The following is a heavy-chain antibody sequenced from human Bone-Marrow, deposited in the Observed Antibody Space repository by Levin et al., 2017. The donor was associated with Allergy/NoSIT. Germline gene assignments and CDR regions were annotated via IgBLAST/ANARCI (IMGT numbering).Heavy chain of an antibody. CDR1: GFTFSRSW. V-gene: IGHV3-74*01. CDR2: INGDGSST. CDR3: AKVANDGNYGYYYGLDV. J-gene: IGHJ6*02. Sequence: LSLTCGGSGFTFSRSWMHWVRQAPGKGLVWVARINGDGSSTAYADSVKGRFTISRDNAKHTLYLEMNSLRAEDSAVYYCAKVANDGNYGYYYGLDVWGQGTTVAVSS. D-gene: IGHD3-10*01.